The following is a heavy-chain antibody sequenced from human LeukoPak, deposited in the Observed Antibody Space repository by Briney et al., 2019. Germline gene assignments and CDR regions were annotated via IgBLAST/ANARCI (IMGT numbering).Heavy chain of an antibody. CDR2: ISAYNGNT. D-gene: IGHD3-22*01. CDR3: ASSEASAYYDSSGYSPDAFDI. J-gene: IGHJ3*02. Sequence: ASVKVSCKASGYTFTSYGISWVRQAPGQGLEWMGWISAYNGNTNYAQKLQGRVTMTTDTSPSTAYMELRSLRSDDTAVYYCASSEASAYYDSSGYSPDAFDIWGQGTMVTVSS. V-gene: IGHV1-18*01. CDR1: GYTFTSYG.